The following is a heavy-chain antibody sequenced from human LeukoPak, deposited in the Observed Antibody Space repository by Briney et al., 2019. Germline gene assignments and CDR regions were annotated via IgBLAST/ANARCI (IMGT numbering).Heavy chain of an antibody. V-gene: IGHV1-2*02. CDR3: TRDRTTVTTGYYGMDV. CDR1: GYTFTGYY. CDR2: INTNNGGT. D-gene: IGHD4-17*01. Sequence: ASVTVSCKGSGYTFTGYYMHWVRQAPGQGGEWMGWINTNNGGTNNDQKFQGRVTLTRDRAIITAYMELTRLRSDDTAMYYCTRDRTTVTTGYYGMDVWGQGTTLTVSS. J-gene: IGHJ6*02.